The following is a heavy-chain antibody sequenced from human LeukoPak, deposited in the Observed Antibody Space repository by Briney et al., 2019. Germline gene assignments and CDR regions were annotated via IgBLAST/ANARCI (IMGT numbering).Heavy chain of an antibody. CDR3: ARVGGDGAFDI. Sequence: SETLSLTCTVSGGSISSYYWSWIRQPPGKGLEWIGYIYYSGSTNYNPSLKSRVTISADTSKNQFSLKLSSVTAADTAVYYCARVGGDGAFDIWGQGTMVTVSS. V-gene: IGHV4-59*01. J-gene: IGHJ3*02. D-gene: IGHD2-21*02. CDR1: GGSISSYY. CDR2: IYYSGST.